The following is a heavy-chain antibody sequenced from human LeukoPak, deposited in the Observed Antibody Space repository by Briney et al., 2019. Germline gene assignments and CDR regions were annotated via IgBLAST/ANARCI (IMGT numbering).Heavy chain of an antibody. Sequence: NSSETLSLTCSVSGGSISSNTYYWGWIRQTPGKGLEWIGSIFYSGNTYYNPSLKSRVTISVDTSKNQFSLKLSSVTAADTAVYYCARHGSVGYWGQGTLVTVSS. V-gene: IGHV4-39*07. J-gene: IGHJ4*02. CDR3: ARHGSVGY. CDR1: GGSISSNTYY. D-gene: IGHD3-10*01. CDR2: IFYSGNT.